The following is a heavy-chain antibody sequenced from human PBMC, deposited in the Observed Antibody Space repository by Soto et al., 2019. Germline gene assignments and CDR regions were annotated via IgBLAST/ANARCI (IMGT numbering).Heavy chain of an antibody. CDR1: GFSLTTSGVG. J-gene: IGHJ4*02. CDR2: IYWDDDK. D-gene: IGHD4-17*01. Sequence: QITLNESGPTQVKPRQTLTLTCTFSGFSLTTSGVGVGWIRQSPGKAPAWLALIYWDDDKRYSPSLKSRLTITKYTSKNQVVLTMSDLDTADTATYYGAHRVRRTVFVFVTTTASDFDFWAQGTPVAVSS. CDR3: AHRVRRTVFVFVTTTASDFDF. V-gene: IGHV2-5*02.